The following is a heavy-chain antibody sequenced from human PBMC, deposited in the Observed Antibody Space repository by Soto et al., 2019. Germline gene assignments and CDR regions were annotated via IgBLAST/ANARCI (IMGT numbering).Heavy chain of an antibody. D-gene: IGHD2-2*01. CDR1: GGSISSYY. CDR2: IYYSGST. CDR3: ADVVSSPFDN. J-gene: IGHJ4*02. Sequence: SETLSLTCTVSGGSISSYYWSWIRQPPGKGLEWIGYIYYSGSTNYNPSLKSRVTISVDTSKNQFSLKLSSVTAADTAVYYCADVVSSPFDNWGQGTLLTVSS. V-gene: IGHV4-59*01.